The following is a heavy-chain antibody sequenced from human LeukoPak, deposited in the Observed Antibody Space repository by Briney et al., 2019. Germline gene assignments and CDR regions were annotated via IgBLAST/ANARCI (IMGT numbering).Heavy chain of an antibody. CDR2: IFSNDEK. CDR3: ARIQKADLWSGYRYAADAFDI. V-gene: IGHV2-26*02. J-gene: IGHJ3*02. CDR1: GGSISSYYW. D-gene: IGHD3-3*01. Sequence: ETLSLTCTVSGGSISSYYWSWIRQPPGKALEWLAHIFSNDEKSYSTSLKSRLTISKDTSKSQVVLTMTNMDPVDTATYYCARIQKADLWSGYRYAADAFDIWGQGTMVTVSS.